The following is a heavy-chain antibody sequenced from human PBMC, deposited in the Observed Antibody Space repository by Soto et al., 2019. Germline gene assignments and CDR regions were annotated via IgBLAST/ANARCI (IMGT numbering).Heavy chain of an antibody. CDR1: RFTFNNYW. J-gene: IGHJ4*02. V-gene: IGHV3-7*01. D-gene: IGHD1-26*01. CDR2: IKQDGSEK. Sequence: ELQLVESGGGLVQPGGSLRLSCTASRFTFNNYWMNWVRQAPGKGLEWVASIKQDGSEKNYVDSVKGRFTILRDNAKNSLYLEMNSLRVEDTAVYFCASGHGSDYWGQGTLVTVSS. CDR3: ASGHGSDY.